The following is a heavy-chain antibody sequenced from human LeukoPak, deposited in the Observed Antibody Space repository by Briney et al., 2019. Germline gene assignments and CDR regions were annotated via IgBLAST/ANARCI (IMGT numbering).Heavy chain of an antibody. Sequence: GGSLRLSCAASGFTFSSYSMNWVRQAPGKGLEWVSYIRSSGSPIYYANSVRGRFTISRDNAKNSLYLQMNSLRDEDTAVYYCVRDPDALDFWGQGTPVTVSS. V-gene: IGHV3-48*02. CDR3: VRDPDALDF. CDR2: IRSSGSPI. CDR1: GFTFSSYS. J-gene: IGHJ4*02.